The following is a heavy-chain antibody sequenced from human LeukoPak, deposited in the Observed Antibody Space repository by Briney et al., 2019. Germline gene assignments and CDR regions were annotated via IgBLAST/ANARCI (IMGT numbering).Heavy chain of an antibody. CDR3: ARDDVSSARAFDI. D-gene: IGHD6-13*01. CDR1: GGTFNKYS. V-gene: IGHV1-69*06. Sequence: SSVKVSCKASGGTFNKYSISWVRQAPGQGPEWMGGIIPMFVTANYAQKFQGRLTITADKSTSTAYMELSSLRSEDTAVYYCARDDVSSARAFDIWGQGTMVTVSS. J-gene: IGHJ3*02. CDR2: IIPMFVTA.